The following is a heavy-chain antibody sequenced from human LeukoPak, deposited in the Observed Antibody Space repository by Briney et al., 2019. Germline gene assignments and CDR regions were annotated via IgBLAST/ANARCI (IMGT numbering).Heavy chain of an antibody. D-gene: IGHD3-10*01. V-gene: IGHV4-39*01. CDR2: IYYTGST. Sequence: SETLSLTCTVSGVSISSTTYYWGWIRQPPGKRLEWIGSIYYTGSTYYTPSLKNRVTISVDTSKNQLSLKLSSVTAADTAVYYCASRQTSGDPYIGNFGTFDIWGQGTMVTVSS. CDR3: ASRQTSGDPYIGNFGTFDI. CDR1: GVSISSTTYY. J-gene: IGHJ3*02.